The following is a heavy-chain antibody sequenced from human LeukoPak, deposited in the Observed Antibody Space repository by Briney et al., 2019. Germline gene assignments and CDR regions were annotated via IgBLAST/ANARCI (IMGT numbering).Heavy chain of an antibody. CDR1: GFRFSSSW. CDR3: ARGAIYYYYMDV. Sequence: PGGSLRLSCAASGFRFSSSWMCWVRQAPGKGLEWVSSISSSSSYIYYADSVKGRFTISRDNAKNSLYLQMNSLRAEDTAVYYCARGAIYYYYMDVWGKGTTVTVSS. V-gene: IGHV3-21*01. CDR2: ISSSSSYI. D-gene: IGHD2-2*01. J-gene: IGHJ6*03.